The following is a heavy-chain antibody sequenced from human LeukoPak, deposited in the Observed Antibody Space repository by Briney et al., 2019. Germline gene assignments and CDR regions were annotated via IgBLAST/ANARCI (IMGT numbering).Heavy chain of an antibody. Sequence: GGSLRLSCAASGFTFSDHAMSWVRQAPGKGLEWVSAIRGTGTTTFYAASVKGRFTISRDNSKNTADLQMDSLRAEDTAVYYCAKVSWLGTLPSYHFDSWGQGTQVTVSS. CDR3: AKVSWLGTLPSYHFDS. V-gene: IGHV3-23*01. CDR2: IRGTGTTT. D-gene: IGHD6-19*01. CDR1: GFTFSDHA. J-gene: IGHJ4*02.